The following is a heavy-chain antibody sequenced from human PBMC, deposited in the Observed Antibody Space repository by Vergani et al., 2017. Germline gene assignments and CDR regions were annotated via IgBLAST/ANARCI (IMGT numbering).Heavy chain of an antibody. CDR3: ASATQKGYCSSTSCPRALYYFDY. V-gene: IGHV4-34*01. CDR1: GGSFSGYY. CDR2: INHSGST. Sequence: QVQLQQWGAGLLKPSETLSLTCAVYGGSFSGYYWSWIRQPPGKGLEWIGEINHSGSTNHNPSLKSRVTISVDTSKNQFSLKLSSVTAADTAVYYCASATQKGYCSSTSCPRALYYFDYWGQGTLVTVSS. J-gene: IGHJ4*02. D-gene: IGHD2-2*01.